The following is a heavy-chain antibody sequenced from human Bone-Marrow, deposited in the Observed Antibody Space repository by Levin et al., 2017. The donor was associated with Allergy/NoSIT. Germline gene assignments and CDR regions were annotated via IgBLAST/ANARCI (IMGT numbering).Heavy chain of an antibody. CDR3: AREVVQGPPTRNHYD. Sequence: KPGGSLRLSCAASGFDFSDYTMSWVRQAPGKGPEWISCISSSSAYMYYADSVKGRFTISRDNAKNSLYLEINSLRADDTAIYYCAREVVQGPPTRNHYDWGQGTLVTVSS. CDR2: ISSSSAYM. V-gene: IGHV3-21*06. J-gene: IGHJ4*02. D-gene: IGHD3-10*01. CDR1: GFDFSDYT.